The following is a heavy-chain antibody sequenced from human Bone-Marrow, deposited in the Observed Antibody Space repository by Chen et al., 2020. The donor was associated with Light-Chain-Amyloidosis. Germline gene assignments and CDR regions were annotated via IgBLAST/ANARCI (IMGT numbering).Heavy chain of an antibody. V-gene: IGHV4-59*01. CDR1: GGSISSYY. CDR3: ARLYTVTTGNWFDP. CDR2: VYYSGTT. Sequence: SGGSISSYYWSWIRQPPGKGLEWIGYVYYSGTTNYNPSLKSRVTVXLDXXXXXXXXXXXXXXXXXXXXXXXARLYTVTTGNWFDPWGQGILVTVSS. J-gene: IGHJ5*02. D-gene: IGHD4-17*01.